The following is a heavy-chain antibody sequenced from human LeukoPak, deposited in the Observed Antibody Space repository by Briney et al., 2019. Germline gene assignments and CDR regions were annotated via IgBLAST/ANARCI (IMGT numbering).Heavy chain of an antibody. CDR2: ISYDGSNK. CDR1: GFTFSSYG. Sequence: GRSLRLSCAASGFTFSSYGMHWVRQAPGKGLEWVAVISYDGSNKYYADSVKGRFTISRDNSKNTLYLQMNSLRAEDTAVYYCAKDPVGQHPLYYFDYWGQGTLVTVSS. J-gene: IGHJ4*02. V-gene: IGHV3-30*18. D-gene: IGHD6-13*01. CDR3: AKDPVGQHPLYYFDY.